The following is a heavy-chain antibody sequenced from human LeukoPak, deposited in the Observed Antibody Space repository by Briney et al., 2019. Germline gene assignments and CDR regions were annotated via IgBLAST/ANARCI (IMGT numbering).Heavy chain of an antibody. CDR1: GYKFTAYY. D-gene: IGHD6-19*01. J-gene: IGHJ5*02. Sequence: ASVKVSCKSSGYKFTAYYIHWIRQAPGRGLGWMGWVNPDSGDTNCTQKYQGRLTLTRDTSVTTVYMELSSLTSDDTAVYYCARVWDASGWSNWFDPWGQGTLVTVSS. CDR2: VNPDSGDT. CDR3: ARVWDASGWSNWFDP. V-gene: IGHV1-2*02.